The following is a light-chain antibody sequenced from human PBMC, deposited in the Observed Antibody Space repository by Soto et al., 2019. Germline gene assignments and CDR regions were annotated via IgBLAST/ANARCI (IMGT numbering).Light chain of an antibody. CDR3: QQRSNWLT. CDR1: QSVSSNY. J-gene: IGKJ4*01. CDR2: DAS. V-gene: IGKV3D-20*02. Sequence: EIVLTQSPGTLSLSPGARATLSCRASQSVSSNYLAWYQQKLGQAPRLLIYDASNRATGIPARFSGSGSGTDFTLTISSLEPEDFAVYYCQQRSNWLTFGGGTKVDIK.